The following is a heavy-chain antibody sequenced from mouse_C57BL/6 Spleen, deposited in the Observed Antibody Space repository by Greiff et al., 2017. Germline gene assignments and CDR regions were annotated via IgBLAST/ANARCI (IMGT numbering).Heavy chain of an antibody. V-gene: IGHV7-3*01. J-gene: IGHJ2*01. CDR3: ARYMRDYLDY. CDR1: GFTFTDYY. CDR2: IRNKANGYTT. Sequence: VQLKESGGGLVQPGGSLSLSCAASGFTFTDYYMSWVRQPPGTALEWLGFIRNKANGYTTEYSASVKGRFTISRDNSQSILYLQMNALRAEDSATYYCARYMRDYLDYWGQGTTLTVSS.